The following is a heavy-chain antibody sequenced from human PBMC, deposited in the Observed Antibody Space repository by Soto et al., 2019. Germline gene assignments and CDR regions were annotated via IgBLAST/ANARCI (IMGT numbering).Heavy chain of an antibody. Sequence: ASVKVSCKASGYTFTSYGISWVRQAPGQGLEWMGWISAYNGNTNYAQKLQGRVTMTTDTSTSTAYMELRSLRSDDTAVYYCAREAAGVYYYYGMDVWGQGTTVTVSS. J-gene: IGHJ6*02. CDR1: GYTFTSYG. CDR3: AREAAGVYYYYGMDV. CDR2: ISAYNGNT. V-gene: IGHV1-18*04. D-gene: IGHD6-13*01.